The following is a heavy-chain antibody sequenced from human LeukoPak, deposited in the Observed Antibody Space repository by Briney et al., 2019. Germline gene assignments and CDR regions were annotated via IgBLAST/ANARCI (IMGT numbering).Heavy chain of an antibody. J-gene: IGHJ4*02. Sequence: PGGSLTLTCAASEFTFSTYGMHWVRQAPGQGREWVAFIRYDESNKYYADSVKGRFTVSRGNSKNTLFLQMNSLRTEDAAVYYCAKDATPYGYNGYESDYWGQGTLVTVSS. CDR1: EFTFSTYG. V-gene: IGHV3-30*02. D-gene: IGHD5-12*01. CDR3: AKDATPYGYNGYESDY. CDR2: IRYDESNK.